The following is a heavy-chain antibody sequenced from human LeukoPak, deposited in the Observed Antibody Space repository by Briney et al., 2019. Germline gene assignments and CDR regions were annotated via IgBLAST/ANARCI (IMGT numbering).Heavy chain of an antibody. Sequence: GGSLRLSCAASGFIFSTYGMHWVRQAPGKGLEWVALIWYDGSDEHYADSVKGRSTISRDNSRNTLYLQMHSLRVEDTAVYYCVRDRITMVRGVRNWFDPWGQGTLVTVSS. CDR1: GFIFSTYG. CDR3: VRDRITMVRGVRNWFDP. CDR2: IWYDGSDE. D-gene: IGHD3-10*01. J-gene: IGHJ5*02. V-gene: IGHV3-33*01.